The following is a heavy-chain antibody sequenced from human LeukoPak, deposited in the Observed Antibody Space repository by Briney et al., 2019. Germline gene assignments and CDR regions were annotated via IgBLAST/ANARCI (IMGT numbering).Heavy chain of an antibody. J-gene: IGHJ3*02. Sequence: PGGSLRLSCAASGFTFSSYWMHWVRHAPGKGLVWVSRINSDGSSTIYADSVKGRFTISRDNAKNTLYLQMNSLRAEDTAVYYCARVGVDDAFDIWGQGTMVTVSS. D-gene: IGHD1-26*01. CDR2: INSDGSST. CDR3: ARVGVDDAFDI. CDR1: GFTFSSYW. V-gene: IGHV3-74*01.